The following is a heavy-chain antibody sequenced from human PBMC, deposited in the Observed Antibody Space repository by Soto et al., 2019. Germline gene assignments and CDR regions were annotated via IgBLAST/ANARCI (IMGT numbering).Heavy chain of an antibody. Sequence: SETLSLTCTVSGGSISSGDYYWSWIRQPPGKGLEWIGYIYYSGSTYYNPSLKSRVTISVDTSKNQFSLKLSSVTAADTAVYYCARERLAYCGGDCKFFDYWGQGTLVTVSS. CDR1: GGSISSGDYY. CDR2: IYYSGST. J-gene: IGHJ4*02. CDR3: ARERLAYCGGDCKFFDY. D-gene: IGHD2-21*02. V-gene: IGHV4-30-4*01.